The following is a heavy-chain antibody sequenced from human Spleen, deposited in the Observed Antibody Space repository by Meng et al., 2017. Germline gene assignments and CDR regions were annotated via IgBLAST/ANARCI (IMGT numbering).Heavy chain of an antibody. V-gene: IGHV4-31*03. J-gene: IGHJ5*02. CDR3: ASGRFGWFDP. Sequence: QVALKGSGPGLVKPSPTLSLTCPVSGGSISSGGYYWSWIRQHPGKGLEWIGYIYYSGSTYYNPSLKSRDTISVDTSKNQFSLKLSSVTAADTAVYYCASGRFGWFDPWGQGTLVTVSS. CDR2: IYYSGST. D-gene: IGHD3-16*01. CDR1: GGSISSGGYY.